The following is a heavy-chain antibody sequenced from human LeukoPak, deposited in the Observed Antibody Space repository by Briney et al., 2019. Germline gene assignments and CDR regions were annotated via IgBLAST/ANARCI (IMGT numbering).Heavy chain of an antibody. CDR2: IWYDGSNK. CDR1: GLTFSSYG. J-gene: IGHJ3*02. V-gene: IGHV3-33*01. Sequence: GRSLRLSCAASGLTFSSYGMHWVRQPQAKGLEWVAVIWYDGSNKYYAGSVKGRFTISRDNSKNTLYLQMNSLRAEDTAVYYCARDAVAFDIWGQGTMVTVSS. CDR3: ARDAVAFDI.